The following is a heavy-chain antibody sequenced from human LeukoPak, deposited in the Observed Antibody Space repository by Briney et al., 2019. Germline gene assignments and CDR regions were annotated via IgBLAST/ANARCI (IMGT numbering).Heavy chain of an antibody. V-gene: IGHV4-34*01. CDR1: GGSFSGYY. J-gene: IGHJ4*02. Sequence: SETLSLTCAVYGGSFSGYYWSWLRQPPGKGLEWIGEINHSGSTNYNPSPKSRVTISVDTSKNQFSLKLSSVTAADTAVYYCARGQRTYNWNYDYWGQGTLVTVSS. CDR3: ARGQRTYNWNYDY. D-gene: IGHD1-7*01. CDR2: INHSGST.